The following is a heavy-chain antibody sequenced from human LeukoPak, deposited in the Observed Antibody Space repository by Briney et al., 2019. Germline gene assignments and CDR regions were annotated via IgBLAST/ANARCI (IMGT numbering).Heavy chain of an antibody. J-gene: IGHJ4*02. V-gene: IGHV3-23*01. CDR1: GFTFSSYA. Sequence: GGSLRLSCAASGFTFSSYAMSWVRQAPGKGLEWVSAISGSGGSTYYADSVKGRFTISRDNSKNTPYLQMNSLRAEDTAVYYCAKAESYSSSSGYFDYWGQGTLVTVSS. D-gene: IGHD6-6*01. CDR2: ISGSGGST. CDR3: AKAESYSSSSGYFDY.